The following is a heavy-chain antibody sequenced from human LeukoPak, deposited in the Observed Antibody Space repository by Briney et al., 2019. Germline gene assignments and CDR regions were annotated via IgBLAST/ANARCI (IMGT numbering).Heavy chain of an antibody. CDR3: AREGVGPTDDAFDI. Sequence: SETLSLTCTVSGGSINTYFWSWIRQPPGKGLEWIGYIHGSGTTNYNFSLKSRVTISLDTSKHQFSLKLTSVTAVDTAVYYCAREGVGPTDDAFDIWGQGIVVTVSP. CDR2: IHGSGTT. CDR1: GGSINTYF. V-gene: IGHV4-59*13. J-gene: IGHJ3*02. D-gene: IGHD1-26*01.